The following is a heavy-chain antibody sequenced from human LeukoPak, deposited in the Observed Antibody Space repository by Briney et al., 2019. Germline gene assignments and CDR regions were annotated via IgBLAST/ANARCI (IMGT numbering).Heavy chain of an antibody. J-gene: IGHJ4*02. D-gene: IGHD3-22*01. Sequence: GASVKVSCKASVYTFTSYGISWVRQAPGQGLEWMGWIIPDSGDTNYAQRFQGRVTMTRDTSISSAYMELSRLRSDDTAMYYCATGAGDSSGYIFDYWGQGTLVTVSS. CDR3: ATGAGDSSGYIFDY. CDR2: IIPDSGDT. CDR1: VYTFTSYG. V-gene: IGHV1-2*02.